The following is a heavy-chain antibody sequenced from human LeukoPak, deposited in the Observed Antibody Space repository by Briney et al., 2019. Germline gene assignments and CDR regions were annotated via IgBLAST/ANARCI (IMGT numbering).Heavy chain of an antibody. J-gene: IGHJ6*02. CDR1: GFTFSSYA. D-gene: IGHD3-3*01. V-gene: IGHV3-23*01. CDR2: ISGSGGST. Sequence: PGGSLRLSCAASGFTFSSYAVSWVRQAPGKGLEWVSAISGSGGSTYYADSVKGRFTISRDNSKNTLYLQMNSLRAEDTAAYYCAKDQEYDFWSGRDYYYYYGMDVWGQGTTVTVSS. CDR3: AKDQEYDFWSGRDYYYYYGMDV.